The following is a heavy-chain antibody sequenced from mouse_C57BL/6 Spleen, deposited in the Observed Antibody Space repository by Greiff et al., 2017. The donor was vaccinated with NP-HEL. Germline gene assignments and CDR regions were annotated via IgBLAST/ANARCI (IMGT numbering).Heavy chain of an antibody. CDR2: IDPANGYT. V-gene: IGHV14-3*01. CDR1: GFTFKNTY. D-gene: IGHD1-1*01. J-gene: IGHJ2*01. CDR3: ASTCYYGSNPYYYDD. Sequence: VQLKQSVAELVRPGASVKLSCTASGFTFKNTYMHWVKQRPEQGLEWIGRIDPANGYTKYAPKFQGKATITADKSSNTAYLQLSSLTSGDTAIYYGASTCYYGSNPYYYDDWGQGTTLTVSS.